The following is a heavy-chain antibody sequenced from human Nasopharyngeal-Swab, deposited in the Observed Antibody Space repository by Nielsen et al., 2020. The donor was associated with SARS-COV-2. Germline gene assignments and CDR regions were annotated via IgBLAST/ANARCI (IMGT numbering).Heavy chain of an antibody. V-gene: IGHV1-69*13. J-gene: IGHJ3*02. CDR1: GGTLSSYA. CDR2: IIPIFGTA. CDR3: TTQLGDAFDI. D-gene: IGHD6-6*01. Sequence: SVKVSCKASGGTLSSYAISWGRQDPGQGLEWMGGIIPIFGTANYAQKFQGRVTITADESTSTAYLELSSLRSEDTAVYYCTTQLGDAFDIWGQGTMVTVSS.